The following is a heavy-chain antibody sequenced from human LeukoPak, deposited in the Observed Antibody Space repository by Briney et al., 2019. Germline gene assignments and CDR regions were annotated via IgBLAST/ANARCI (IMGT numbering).Heavy chain of an antibody. V-gene: IGHV4-61*08. CDR3: ASWKDFDWPNQQLYFDY. CDR2: IYYSGST. Sequence: SETLSLTCAVSGGSISSGGYSWSWIRQPPGKGLEWIGYIYYSGSTNYNPSLKSRVTISVDTSKSQFSLKLSSVTAADTAVYYCASWKDFDWPNQQLYFDYWGQGTLVTVSS. D-gene: IGHD3-9*01. J-gene: IGHJ4*02. CDR1: GGSISSGGYS.